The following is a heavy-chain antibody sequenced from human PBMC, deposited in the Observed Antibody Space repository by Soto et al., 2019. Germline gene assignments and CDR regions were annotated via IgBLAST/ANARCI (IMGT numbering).Heavy chain of an antibody. D-gene: IGHD3-10*01. CDR1: GGSFSGYY. CDR2: INHSGST. Sequence: PSETLSLTCAVYGGSFSGYYWRWIRQPPGKGLEWIGEINHSGSTNYNPSLKSRVTISVDTSKNQFSLKLSSVTAADTAVYYCARHAMVRGVLGYYYYGMDVWGQGTTVTVSS. CDR3: ARHAMVRGVLGYYYYGMDV. V-gene: IGHV4-34*01. J-gene: IGHJ6*02.